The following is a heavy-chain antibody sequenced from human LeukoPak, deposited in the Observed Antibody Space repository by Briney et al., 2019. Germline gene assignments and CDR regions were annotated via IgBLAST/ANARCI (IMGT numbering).Heavy chain of an antibody. J-gene: IGHJ4*02. D-gene: IGHD5/OR15-5a*01. CDR3: ALIPSN. CDR2: ISSDSSHI. CDR1: GFAFNFFS. V-gene: IGHV3-21*01. Sequence: GGSLRLSCATSGFAFNFFSMNWVRQVPGKGLEWISSISSDSSHIYYADSVKGRFTISRDNAKNLLYLQMNSLRAEDTAVYYCALIPSNWGQGTLVTVSS.